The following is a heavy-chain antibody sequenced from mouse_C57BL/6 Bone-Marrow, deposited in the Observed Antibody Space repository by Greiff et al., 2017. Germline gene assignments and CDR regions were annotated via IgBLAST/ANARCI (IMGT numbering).Heavy chain of an antibody. J-gene: IGHJ2*01. Sequence: QVHVKQSGPELVKPGASVKISCKASGYTFTDYYINWVKQRPGQGLEWIGWIFPGSGSTYYNEKFKGKATLTVDKSSSTAYMLLSSLTSEDSAVYFCARSGQLRLHFDYWGQGTTLTVSS. CDR3: ARSGQLRLHFDY. D-gene: IGHD3-2*02. CDR1: GYTFTDYY. CDR2: IFPGSGST. V-gene: IGHV1-75*01.